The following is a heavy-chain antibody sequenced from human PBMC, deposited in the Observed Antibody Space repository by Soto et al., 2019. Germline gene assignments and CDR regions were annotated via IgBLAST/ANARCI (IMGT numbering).Heavy chain of an antibody. Sequence: QITLKESGPTLVKPTQTLTLTCTFSGFSLSTSGVGVGWIRQPPGKALEWLALIYWDDDKRYSPSLKSRLTISKDCXXPXVXXTPTHQDPVISARYYCALRRGYCSGRICSSIWFDPWGQGTLVTVSS. CDR2: IYWDDDK. D-gene: IGHD2-15*01. V-gene: IGHV2-5*02. CDR3: ALRRGYCSGRICSSIWFDP. CDR1: GFSLSTSGVG. J-gene: IGHJ5*02.